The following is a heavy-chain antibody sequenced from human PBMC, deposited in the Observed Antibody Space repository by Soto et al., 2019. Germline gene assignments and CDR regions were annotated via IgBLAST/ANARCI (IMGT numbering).Heavy chain of an antibody. J-gene: IGHJ4*02. Sequence: PSETLSLTCTVSGGSISSYYWSWIRQPPGKGLEWIGYIYYSGSTNYNPSLKSRVTISVDTSKNQFSLKLSSVTAADTAVYYCERALQGALDYWGQGTLVTVSS. CDR3: ERALQGALDY. V-gene: IGHV4-59*01. D-gene: IGHD3-16*01. CDR2: IYYSGST. CDR1: GGSISSYY.